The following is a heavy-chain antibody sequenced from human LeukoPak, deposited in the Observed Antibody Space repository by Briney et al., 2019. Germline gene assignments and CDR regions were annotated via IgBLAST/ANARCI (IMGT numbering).Heavy chain of an antibody. CDR1: GYTFTSYD. D-gene: IGHD3-22*01. Sequence: ASVKVSCKASGYTFTSYDINWVRQATGQGLEWMRWMNPNSGNTGYAQKFQGRVNMTRDTSISTAYMELSSLRSEDTAVYYCASPSAHIYDSSGYYNAWGQGTLVTVSS. J-gene: IGHJ5*02. CDR2: MNPNSGNT. V-gene: IGHV1-8*01. CDR3: ASPSAHIYDSSGYYNA.